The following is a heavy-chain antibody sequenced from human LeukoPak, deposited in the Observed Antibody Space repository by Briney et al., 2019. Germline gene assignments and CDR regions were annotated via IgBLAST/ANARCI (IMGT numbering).Heavy chain of an antibody. CDR3: AKGRGILSPDY. Sequence: GGSLRLSCAASGFTFGDYAMTWVRQAPGKGLEWVSAISSSGDTTYYADSVKGRFTISRDNSKDTLYLQMNFLRAEDTAVYYCAKGRGILSPDYWGQGTLVTVSS. V-gene: IGHV3-23*01. CDR2: ISSSGDTT. CDR1: GFTFGDYA. D-gene: IGHD2-15*01. J-gene: IGHJ4*02.